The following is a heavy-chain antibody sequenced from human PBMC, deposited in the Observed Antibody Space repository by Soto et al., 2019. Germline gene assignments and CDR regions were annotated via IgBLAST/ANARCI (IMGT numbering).Heavy chain of an antibody. V-gene: IGHV3-23*01. CDR3: AKHFYDRSCYYHIDY. D-gene: IGHD3-22*01. CDR1: GFTFNNYA. J-gene: IGHJ4*02. Sequence: GGSLRLSCAASGFTFNNYAMSWVRQAPGKGLEWVSGITRSTYYADSVKGRFTISRDNSKNTLYLQMNSLRAEDTALYYCAKHFYDRSCYYHIDYWGQGTLVTVSS. CDR2: ITRST.